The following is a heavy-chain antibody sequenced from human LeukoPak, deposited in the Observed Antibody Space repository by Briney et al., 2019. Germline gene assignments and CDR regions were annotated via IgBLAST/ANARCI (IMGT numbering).Heavy chain of an antibody. D-gene: IGHD6-13*01. CDR1: GFSFSTFA. Sequence: GGSLRLSCAASGFSFSTFAMNWVRQAPGKGLEWVSVISDSGGSTYYADSVKGRFTMSRDNPKNTLYLQLNSLRADDTAVYYCAKRGVSSSWYYFDYWGQGTLVTVSS. CDR2: ISDSGGST. J-gene: IGHJ4*02. CDR3: AKRGVSSSWYYFDY. V-gene: IGHV3-23*01.